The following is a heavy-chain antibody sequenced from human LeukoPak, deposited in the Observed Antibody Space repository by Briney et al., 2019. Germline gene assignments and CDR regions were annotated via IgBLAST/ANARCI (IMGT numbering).Heavy chain of an antibody. V-gene: IGHV3-23*01. J-gene: IGHJ4*01. D-gene: IGHD3-10*01. CDR3: AKGAMIRGVTLYDD. Sequence: GGSLRLSCAASGFTFIRYAMTWVRQAPGKGLEWVSGISGSGGSTYYGDSVKGRLTISRDNSKNTLYLQMNSLRAEDTAVYYCAKGAMIRGVTLYDDWGQEPWSPSPQ. CDR1: GFTFIRYA. CDR2: ISGSGGST.